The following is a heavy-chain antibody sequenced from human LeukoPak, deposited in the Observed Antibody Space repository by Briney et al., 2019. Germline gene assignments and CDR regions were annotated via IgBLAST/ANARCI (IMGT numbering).Heavy chain of an antibody. CDR1: GYTLTELS. CDR3: ARDLFDSSGYYGYFDY. Sequence: ASVKVSCKVSGYTLTELSMHWVRQAPGKGLEWMGGFDPEDGETIYAQKFQGRVTMTEDTSTDTAYMGLSSLRSEDTAVYYCARDLFDSSGYYGYFDYWGQGTLVTVSS. V-gene: IGHV1-24*01. D-gene: IGHD3-22*01. CDR2: FDPEDGET. J-gene: IGHJ4*02.